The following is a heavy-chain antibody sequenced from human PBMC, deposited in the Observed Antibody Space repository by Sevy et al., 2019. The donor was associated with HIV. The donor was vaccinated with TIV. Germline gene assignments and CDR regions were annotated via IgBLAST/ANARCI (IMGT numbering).Heavy chain of an antibody. D-gene: IGHD3-16*01. J-gene: IGHJ5*02. CDR3: ARSPIAASGAKFDT. Sequence: SETLSLTCTVSGDSIRRSDDYWGWIRQPPEKGLEWIGSVYSSGSCYSNPSFKSRVTMSIDTSRNLFSLKLTSVTAADTALYYWARSPIAASGAKFDTWGPGTLVTVSS. CDR1: GDSIRRSDDY. CDR2: VYSSGSC. V-gene: IGHV4-39*01.